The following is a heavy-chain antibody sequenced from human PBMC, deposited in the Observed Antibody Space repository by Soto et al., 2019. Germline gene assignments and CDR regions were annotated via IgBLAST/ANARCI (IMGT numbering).Heavy chain of an antibody. V-gene: IGHV1-18*01. CDR1: GYTFTSYG. D-gene: IGHD3-16*01. J-gene: IGHJ6*02. Sequence: QVQLVQSGAEVKKPGASVKVSCKASGYTFTSYGISWVRQAPGQGLAWMGWISAYNGNTNYAQKLQGRVTMTTDTSTSTAYMELSSLRSDDTAVYYCARRGGGQSDYYYGMDVWGQGTTVTVSS. CDR3: ARRGGGQSDYYYGMDV. CDR2: ISAYNGNT.